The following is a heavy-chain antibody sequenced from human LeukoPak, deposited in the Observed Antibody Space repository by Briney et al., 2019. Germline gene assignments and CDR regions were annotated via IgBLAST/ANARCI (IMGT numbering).Heavy chain of an antibody. J-gene: IGHJ5*02. V-gene: IGHV1-18*01. CDR3: ARLGIAAAEGDWFDP. CDR2: ISAYNGNT. Sequence: ASVKVSCKASGYTFTSYGISWVRQAPGQGLEWMGWISAYNGNTNYAQKLQGRVTMTTDTSTSTAYMELRSLRSDDTAVYYCARLGIAAAEGDWFDPWGQGTLVTVSS. CDR1: GYTFTSYG. D-gene: IGHD6-13*01.